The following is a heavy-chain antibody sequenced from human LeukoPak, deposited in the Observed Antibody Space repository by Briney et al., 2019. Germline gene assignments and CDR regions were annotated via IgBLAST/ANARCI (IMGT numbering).Heavy chain of an antibody. D-gene: IGHD5-24*01. CDR3: ARESSDAYYMDV. CDR1: GYTFTSYC. Sequence: ASVKVSCKASGYTFTSYCMHWVRQAPGQGLEWMGIINPSGGSTSYAQKFQGRVTMTRDTSTSTVYMELSSLRSEDTAVYYCARESSDAYYMDVWSKGTTVTVSS. CDR2: INPSGGST. J-gene: IGHJ6*03. V-gene: IGHV1-46*01.